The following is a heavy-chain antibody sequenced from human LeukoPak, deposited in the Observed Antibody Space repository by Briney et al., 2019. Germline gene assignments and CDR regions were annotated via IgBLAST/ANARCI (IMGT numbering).Heavy chain of an antibody. CDR3: AKDFEAATGLLES. J-gene: IGHJ4*02. V-gene: IGHV3-23*01. CDR2: ISNNGGDT. Sequence: GGSLRLSCEGSGFTFSSHAMTWVRQAPGKGLEWVAGISNNGGDTFYAESVKGRFTISRDNSKNTVYLQLNSVRGDDTGVYYCAKDFEAATGLLESWGQGTLVTVSS. CDR1: GFTFSSHA. D-gene: IGHD6-13*01.